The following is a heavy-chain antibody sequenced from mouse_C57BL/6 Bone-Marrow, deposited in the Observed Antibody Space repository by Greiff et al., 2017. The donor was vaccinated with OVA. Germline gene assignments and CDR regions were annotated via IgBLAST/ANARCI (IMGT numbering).Heavy chain of an antibody. CDR3: ARHWEVTTPYAMDY. J-gene: IGHJ4*01. D-gene: IGHD2-2*01. V-gene: IGHV5-6*01. CDR2: ISSGGSYT. Sequence: EVMLVESGGDLVKPGGSLKLSCAASGFTFSSYGMSWVRQTPDKRLEWVATISSGGSYTYYPDSVKGRFTISRDNAKNTLYLQMSSLKSEDTAMYYCARHWEVTTPYAMDYWGQGTSVTVSS. CDR1: GFTFSSYG.